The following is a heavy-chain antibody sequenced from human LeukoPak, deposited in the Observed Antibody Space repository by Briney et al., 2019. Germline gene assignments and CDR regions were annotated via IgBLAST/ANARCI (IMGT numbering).Heavy chain of an antibody. D-gene: IGHD4-17*01. J-gene: IGHJ4*02. CDR2: ISGSGGST. Sequence: PGGSLRLSCAASGFTFNNYAMSWVRQAPGKGLEWVSAISGSGGSTYYADSVKGRFTISRDFSKNTLYLQMNNLRAEDTAVYYCAKDRATVTPTVFDYWGQGTLVTVSS. CDR1: GFTFNNYA. V-gene: IGHV3-23*01. CDR3: AKDRATVTPTVFDY.